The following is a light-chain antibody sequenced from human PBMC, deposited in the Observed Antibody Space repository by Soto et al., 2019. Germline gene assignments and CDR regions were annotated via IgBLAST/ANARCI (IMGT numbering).Light chain of an antibody. Sequence: QSAPTQPASVSGSPGQSITISCTGTSSDVGSYNLVSWYQHHPGKAPKLMIFEDSKRPSGVSNRFSGSKSGNMASLTISGLQAEDEADYYCWSYAGSSTLVFGGGTKLTVL. V-gene: IGLV2-23*01. CDR1: SSDVGSYNL. J-gene: IGLJ2*01. CDR3: WSYAGSSTLV. CDR2: EDS.